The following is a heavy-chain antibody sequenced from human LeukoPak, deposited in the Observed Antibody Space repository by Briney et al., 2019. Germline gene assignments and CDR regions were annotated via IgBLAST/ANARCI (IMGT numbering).Heavy chain of an antibody. Sequence: GGSLRLSCAASGFTFSDYYMSWIRQAPGKGLEWVSYISSSGSTIYYADSVKGRFTISRDNDKNSLYLQMNSLRAEDTAVYYCAKEGDYYGSGSYRDGFDIWGQGTRATVSS. CDR3: AKEGDYYGSGSYRDGFDI. CDR1: GFTFSDYY. D-gene: IGHD3-10*01. CDR2: ISSSGSTI. V-gene: IGHV3-11*04. J-gene: IGHJ3*02.